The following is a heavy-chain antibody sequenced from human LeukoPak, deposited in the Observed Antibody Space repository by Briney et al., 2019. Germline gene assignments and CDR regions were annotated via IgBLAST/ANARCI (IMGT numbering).Heavy chain of an antibody. CDR1: GGTFSSYA. D-gene: IGHD2-2*01. Sequence: GASVKVSCKASGGTFSSYAISWVRQAPGQGLEWMGGIIPIFGTANYAQKFQGRVTITADKPTSTAYMELSSLRSEDTAVYYCAREVVSHCSSTSCHHPFDYWGQGTLVTVSS. J-gene: IGHJ4*02. CDR3: AREVVSHCSSTSCHHPFDY. V-gene: IGHV1-69*06. CDR2: IIPIFGTA.